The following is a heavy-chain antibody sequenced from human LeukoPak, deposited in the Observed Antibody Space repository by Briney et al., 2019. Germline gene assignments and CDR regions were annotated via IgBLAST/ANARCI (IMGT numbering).Heavy chain of an antibody. J-gene: IGHJ6*04. CDR3: ANPIPTTVTTASMDV. D-gene: IGHD4-17*01. CDR1: GFTFSDYY. V-gene: IGHV3-11*03. Sequence: PGGSLRLSCAASGFTFSDYYMSWIRQAPGKGLEWLSYISSGSSYTNYADSVKGRFTISRDNAKNSLYLQMNSLRAEDTAVYYCANPIPTTVTTASMDVWGKGTTVTVSS. CDR2: ISSGSSYT.